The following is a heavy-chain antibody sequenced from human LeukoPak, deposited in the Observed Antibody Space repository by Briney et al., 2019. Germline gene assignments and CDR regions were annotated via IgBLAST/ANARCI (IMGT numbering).Heavy chain of an antibody. CDR2: IYYSGST. CDR1: GYSISSGYY. CDR3: ARVHYGSGIDY. D-gene: IGHD3-10*01. J-gene: IGHJ4*02. V-gene: IGHV4-61*01. Sequence: PSETLSLTCAVSGYSISSGYYWSWIRQPPGKGLEWIGYIYYSGSTNYNPSLKSRVTISVDTSKNQFSLKLSSVTAADTAVYYCARVHYGSGIDYWGQGTLVTVSS.